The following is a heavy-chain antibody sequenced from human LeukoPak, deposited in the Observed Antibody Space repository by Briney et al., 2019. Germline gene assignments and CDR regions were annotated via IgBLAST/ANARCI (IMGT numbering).Heavy chain of an antibody. CDR1: GGSFSFYY. CDR2: ISQSGST. V-gene: IGHV4-34*01. J-gene: IGHJ3*02. CDR3: ARALGAFDI. Sequence: PSETLSLTCGVPGGSFSFYYWSWIRQPPGKGLEWIGEISQSGSTNYNPSLKSRVNISLDTSENQFSLKLSSVTAADTAVYYCARALGAFDIWGQGTMVTVSS.